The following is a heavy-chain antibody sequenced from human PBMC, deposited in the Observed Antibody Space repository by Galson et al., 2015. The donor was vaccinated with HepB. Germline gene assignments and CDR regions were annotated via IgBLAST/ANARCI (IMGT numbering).Heavy chain of an antibody. V-gene: IGHV3-33*01. CDR3: ARGGCSSTSCYGTKDRYYYYHMDV. Sequence: SLRLSCAASGFTFSSYGMHWVRQAPGKGLEWVAVIWYDGSNKYYTDSVEGRFTISRDNSKNTLYLQMNSLRAEDTAVYYCARGGCSSTSCYGTKDRYYYYHMDVWGKGTTVTVSS. J-gene: IGHJ6*03. CDR1: GFTFSSYG. CDR2: IWYDGSNK. D-gene: IGHD2-2*01.